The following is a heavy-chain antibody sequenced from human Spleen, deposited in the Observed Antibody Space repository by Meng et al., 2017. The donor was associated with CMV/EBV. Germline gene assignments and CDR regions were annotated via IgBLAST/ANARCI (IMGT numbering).Heavy chain of an antibody. CDR1: GFTVSSNY. V-gene: IGHV3-53*01. CDR3: ASRSTY. D-gene: IGHD2-2*01. CDR2: IYSGGST. Sequence: ETLSLTCAASGFTVSSNYMSWVRQAPGKGLEWVSIIYSGGSTYYADSVKGRFTISRDNSKNTLYLQMNSLRAEDTAVYYCASRSTYWGQGTLVTVSS. J-gene: IGHJ4*02.